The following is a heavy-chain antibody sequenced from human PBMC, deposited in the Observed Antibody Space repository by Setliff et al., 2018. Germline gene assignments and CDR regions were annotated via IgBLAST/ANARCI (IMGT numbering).Heavy chain of an antibody. CDR2: IYYSGST. Sequence: PSETLSLTCTVSGGSISSYYWSWIRQPPGKGLEWIGYIYYSGSTNYNPSLKSRVTISVDTSKNQFSLKLSSVTAADTAVYYCARVTYYYDSSGCPDYWGQGTLVTVSS. J-gene: IGHJ4*02. D-gene: IGHD3-22*01. CDR3: ARVTYYYDSSGCPDY. CDR1: GGSISSYY. V-gene: IGHV4-59*12.